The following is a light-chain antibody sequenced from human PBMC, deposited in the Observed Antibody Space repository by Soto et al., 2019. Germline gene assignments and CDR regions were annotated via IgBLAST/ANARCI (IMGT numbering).Light chain of an antibody. Sequence: DIQMTQSPSTLSASVGDRVTITCRASQSVNNWLAWYQQKPGKAPQLLIYEASSLLSGVPSRFSGSGSGTEFTLTISSLQPDDFADYYCQQYDSDSSTFGQGTKVDI. V-gene: IGKV1-5*03. J-gene: IGKJ2*01. CDR2: EAS. CDR1: QSVNNW. CDR3: QQYDSDSST.